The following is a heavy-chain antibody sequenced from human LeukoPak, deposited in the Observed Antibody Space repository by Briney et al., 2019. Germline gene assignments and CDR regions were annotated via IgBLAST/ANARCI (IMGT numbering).Heavy chain of an antibody. D-gene: IGHD3-10*01. CDR3: ARGGLLWFGEPMDV. J-gene: IGHJ6*03. Sequence: ASVKVSCKASGYTFTSYGISWVRQAPGQGLEWMGWISSHYGNTNYAQKLQGRVTMTTDTSTSTAHMELRSLRSDDTAVYYCARGGLLWFGEPMDVWGKGTMVTISS. CDR1: GYTFTSYG. CDR2: ISSHYGNT. V-gene: IGHV1-18*01.